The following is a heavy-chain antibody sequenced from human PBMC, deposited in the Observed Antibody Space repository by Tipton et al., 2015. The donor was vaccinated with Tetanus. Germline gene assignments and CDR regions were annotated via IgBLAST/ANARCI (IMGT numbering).Heavy chain of an antibody. V-gene: IGHV4-34*01. CDR2: IYYNGNT. CDR1: GGSFSGFY. J-gene: IGHJ5*02. CDR3: ARSADNWFDP. Sequence: LRLSCAVSGGSFSGFYWDWIRQRPGKGLEWIGNIYYNGNTLENPSVKGRVTLSLDKSKNQFSLKLRSVTAADTAIYYCARSADNWFDPWGQGILVTVSS.